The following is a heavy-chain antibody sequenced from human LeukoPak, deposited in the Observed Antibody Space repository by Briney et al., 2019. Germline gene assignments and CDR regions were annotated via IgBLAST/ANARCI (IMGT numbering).Heavy chain of an antibody. J-gene: IGHJ4*02. CDR2: IWYDGSNK. D-gene: IGHD5-18*01. CDR3: AKGYRGYKLDY. CDR1: GFTFSSYG. V-gene: IGHV3-33*06. Sequence: GGSLRLSCAASGFTFSSYGMHWVRQAPGKGLEWVAVIWYDGSNKYYADSVKGRFTISRDNSKNTPYLQMNSLRAEDTAVYYCAKGYRGYKLDYWGQGTLVTVSS.